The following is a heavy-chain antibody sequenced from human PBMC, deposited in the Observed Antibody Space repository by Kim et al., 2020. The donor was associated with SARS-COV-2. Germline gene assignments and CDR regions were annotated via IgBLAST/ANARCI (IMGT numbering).Heavy chain of an antibody. CDR1: GFTFSNYF. CDR3: ARDGDHDICGYYGFFHR. Sequence: GGSLRLSCAASGFTFSNYFMSWVRQAPGEGLEWVSRISSTGSITYYADSVKGRFTISRDNAKNTLYLQMNSLRAEDTAVYYCARDGDHDICGYYGFFHRWGQGALVTVSS. V-gene: IGHV3-74*01. CDR2: ISSTGSIT. J-gene: IGHJ1*01. D-gene: IGHD3-22*01.